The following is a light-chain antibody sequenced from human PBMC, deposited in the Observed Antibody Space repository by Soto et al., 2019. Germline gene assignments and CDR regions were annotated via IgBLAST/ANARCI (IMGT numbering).Light chain of an antibody. Sequence: DIVMTQSPDSLTVSLGERATINCKASQPVLRSSNNKNHLAWYQQKPTQSPKMLISWASTRESGVPDRFSGSGSGTEFTLTISSLQPEDFATYYCQQSYSSPITFGQGTRLEIK. CDR3: QQSYSSPIT. J-gene: IGKJ5*01. CDR1: QPVLRSSNNKNH. V-gene: IGKV4-1*01. CDR2: WAS.